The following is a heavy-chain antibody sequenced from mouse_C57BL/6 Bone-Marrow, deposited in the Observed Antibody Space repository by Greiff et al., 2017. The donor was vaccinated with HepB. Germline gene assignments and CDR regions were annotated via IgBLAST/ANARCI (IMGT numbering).Heavy chain of an antibody. D-gene: IGHD1-1*01. CDR3: ARIYYYGSFAY. CDR1: GYAFSSSW. V-gene: IGHV1-82*01. J-gene: IGHJ3*01. Sequence: QVTLKVCGPELVKPGASVKISCKASGYAFSSSWMNWVKQRPGKGLEWIGRIYPGDGDTNYNGKFKGKATLTADKSSSTAYMQLSSLTSEDSAVYFCARIYYYGSFAYWGQGTLVTVSA. CDR2: IYPGDGDT.